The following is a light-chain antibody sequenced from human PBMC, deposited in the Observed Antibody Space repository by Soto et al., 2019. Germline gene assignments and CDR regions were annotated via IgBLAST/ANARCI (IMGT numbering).Light chain of an antibody. CDR2: GAS. CDR1: QSVSSSY. V-gene: IGKV3-20*01. CDR3: HQHGGSPET. Sequence: EIVLTQSPGTLSLSPWERATLSCRASQSVSSSYLAWYQQKPGQAPRLLIYGASSRATGIPDRFSGGGSGTEFILTISGLEPEDSGIYHCHQHGGSPETFGQGTKVDIK. J-gene: IGKJ1*01.